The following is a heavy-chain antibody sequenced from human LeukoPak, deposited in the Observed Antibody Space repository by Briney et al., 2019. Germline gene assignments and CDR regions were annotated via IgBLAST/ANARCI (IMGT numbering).Heavy chain of an antibody. Sequence: PSETLSITCTVSGGSISNYYWSWIRQPAGKGLEWIGRKYARGSSNYNPPVQSRVTMSVDTSKNQFSLKLRSVTAADTAVYYCARGRYCSADICTGGDSFDIWGQGTMVSVS. CDR2: KYARGSS. V-gene: IGHV4-4*07. D-gene: IGHD2-15*01. J-gene: IGHJ3*02. CDR1: GGSISNYY. CDR3: ARGRYCSADICTGGDSFDI.